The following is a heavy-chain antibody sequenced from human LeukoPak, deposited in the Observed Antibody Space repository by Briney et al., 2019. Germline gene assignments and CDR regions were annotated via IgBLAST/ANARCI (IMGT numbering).Heavy chain of an antibody. CDR1: GGSFSGYY. CDR3: ARATRRMVRGVIITPYDY. Sequence: PSETLSLTCAVYGGSFSGYYWSWLRQPPGKGLEWIGEINHSGSTNYNPSLKSRVTISVDTSKNQFSLKLSSVTAADTAVYYCARATRRMVRGVIITPYDYWGQGTLVTVSS. D-gene: IGHD3-10*01. CDR2: INHSGST. J-gene: IGHJ4*02. V-gene: IGHV4-34*01.